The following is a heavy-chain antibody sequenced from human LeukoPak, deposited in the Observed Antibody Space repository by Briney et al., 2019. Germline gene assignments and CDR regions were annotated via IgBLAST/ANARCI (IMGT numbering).Heavy chain of an antibody. J-gene: IGHJ4*02. CDR3: ARVGYSGIDY. CDR2: IYHGGST. V-gene: IGHV4-4*02. D-gene: IGHD3-10*01. Sequence: SETLSLTCAVSGGSISSSNWWSWVRQPPGKGLEWIGEIYHGGSTNYNPSLKSRVTISVDTSKNQFSLKLSSVTAADTAVYYCARVGYSGIDYWGQGTLVTVSS. CDR1: GGSISSSNW.